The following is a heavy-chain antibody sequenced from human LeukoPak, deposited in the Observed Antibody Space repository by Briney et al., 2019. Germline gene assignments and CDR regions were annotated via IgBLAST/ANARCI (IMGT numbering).Heavy chain of an antibody. Sequence: ASVKVSCKASGYTFTNYGINWVRQAPGQGLEWMGWISAYNDNTNYAQKLQGRVTMTTDTSTSTAYIELRSLRSDDTAVYYCARGCSSATCYRGIGWFDPWGQGTLVTVSS. CDR2: ISAYNDNT. V-gene: IGHV1-18*01. CDR1: GYTFTNYG. CDR3: ARGCSSATCYRGIGWFDP. D-gene: IGHD2-2*01. J-gene: IGHJ5*02.